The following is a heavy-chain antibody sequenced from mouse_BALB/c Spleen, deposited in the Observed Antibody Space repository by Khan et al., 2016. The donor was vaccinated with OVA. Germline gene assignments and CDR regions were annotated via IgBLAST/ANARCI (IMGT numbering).Heavy chain of an antibody. CDR2: IDPPNGNT. CDR1: GFNFKDYY. CDR3: ARMSRK. Sequence: EVQLQESGAELVKPGATVKLSCKASGFNFKDYYMHWLKQWPEQGLEWIGRIDPPNGNTNYNQKFKGKATLTADKSSNTAYLQLSSLTSEDTAVYYRARMSRKWGQGTTLTVSS. J-gene: IGHJ2*01. V-gene: IGHV14-3*02.